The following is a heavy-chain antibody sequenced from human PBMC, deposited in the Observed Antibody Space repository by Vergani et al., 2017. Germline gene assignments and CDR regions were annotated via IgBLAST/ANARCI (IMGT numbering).Heavy chain of an antibody. CDR3: ARGRXYGSGSRPYYGMDG. D-gene: IGHD3-10*01. CDR1: GGSMSGYY. Sequence: QVRLQESGPGLVKPSETLTLTCSVSGGSMSGYYWSWIRQPPGKGLEWIGEINHSGSTNYNPSLKSRVTISVDTSKNQSSLKLSSVTAADTAVYYCARGRXYGSGSRPYYGMDGGGQGTTVTVSS. J-gene: IGHJ6*02. CDR2: INHSGST. V-gene: IGHV4-34*01.